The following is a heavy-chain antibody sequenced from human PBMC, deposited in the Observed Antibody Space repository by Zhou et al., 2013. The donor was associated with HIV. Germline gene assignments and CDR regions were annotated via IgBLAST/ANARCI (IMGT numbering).Heavy chain of an antibody. CDR1: GGTFSSYA. CDR2: IIPILGIA. J-gene: IGHJ6*03. Sequence: QVQLVQSGAEVKKPGSSVKVSCKASGGTFSSYAISWVRQAPGQGLEWMGRIIPILGIANYAQKFQGRVTITADKSTSTAYMELSSLRSEDTAVYYCAREDLKAKDYGSGSNYYYYYMDVWGKGTTVTVSS. CDR3: AREDLKAKDYGSGSNYYYYYMDV. D-gene: IGHD3-10*01. V-gene: IGHV1-69*04.